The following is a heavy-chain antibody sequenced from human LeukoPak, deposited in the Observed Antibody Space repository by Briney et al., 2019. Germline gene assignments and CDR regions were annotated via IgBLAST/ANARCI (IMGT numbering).Heavy chain of an antibody. J-gene: IGHJ5*02. Sequence: SETLSLTCTVSGGSISDNYWSWIRQPPGKGLEWIGYIYYSGSANYNPSLKSRVTISVDTSKNQFSLKLTPVTAADTAVYYCARSYYDSSGYYFNWFDPWGQGTLVTVSS. D-gene: IGHD3-22*01. CDR1: GGSISDNY. V-gene: IGHV4-59*01. CDR2: IYYSGSA. CDR3: ARSYYDSSGYYFNWFDP.